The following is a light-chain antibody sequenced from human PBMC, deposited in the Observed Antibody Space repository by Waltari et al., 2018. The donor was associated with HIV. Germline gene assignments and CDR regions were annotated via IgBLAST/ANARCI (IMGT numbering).Light chain of an antibody. V-gene: IGLV2-8*01. CDR1: NSDISDYNY. CDR2: EVT. J-gene: IGLJ2*01. CDR3: SSFAGTHKL. Sequence: QSALTQSPSASGSPGQSVNISCNGANSDISDYNYVSWYQQHSDRPPKLIIFEVTKRPSGVPDRFSGSKSGNTASLFVSGLQPEDEATYFCSSFAGTHKLFGGGTKLTVL.